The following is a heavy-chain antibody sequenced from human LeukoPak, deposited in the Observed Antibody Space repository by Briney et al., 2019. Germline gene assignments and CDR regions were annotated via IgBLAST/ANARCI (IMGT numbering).Heavy chain of an antibody. V-gene: IGHV3-74*01. CDR3: AYDKRDRYYYGSGGFDY. CDR2: INSDGSSI. CDR1: GFTFSSYW. Sequence: GGSLRLSCAASGFTFSSYWMHWVRQAPGKGLVWVSRINSDGSSISCADSVKGRFTISRDNAKNTLYLQMNSLRAEDTAVYYCAYDKRDRYYYGSGGFDYWGQGTLVTVSS. D-gene: IGHD3-10*01. J-gene: IGHJ4*02.